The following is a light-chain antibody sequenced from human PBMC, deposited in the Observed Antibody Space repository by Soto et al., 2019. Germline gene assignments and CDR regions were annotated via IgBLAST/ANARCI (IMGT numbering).Light chain of an antibody. CDR3: RQYESTPPT. V-gene: IGKV4-1*01. CDR1: QSVLYSSNNKNY. Sequence: IVMTQSPDSLAVSLGERDTINCKSSQSVLYSSNNKNYLAWYQQRPGQPPELLIYWASTRESGVPDRFSGSGSGTDFTLTITSLQAEDVAVYYCRQYESTPPTFGQGTKLEIK. J-gene: IGKJ2*01. CDR2: WAS.